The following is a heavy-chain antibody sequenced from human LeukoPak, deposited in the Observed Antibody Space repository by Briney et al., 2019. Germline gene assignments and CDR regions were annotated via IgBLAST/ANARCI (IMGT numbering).Heavy chain of an antibody. CDR1: GYTFTNYG. D-gene: IGHD3-16*01. CDR3: ARGDGGGFY. Sequence: ASVKVSCKASGYTFTNYGIAWVRQAPGQGLEWMGWISPYNGNTDYAQKLQGGVTMTTDTSTTTAYMELRSLRPDDTAVYYCARGDGGGFYWGQGTLVTVSS. CDR2: ISPYNGNT. J-gene: IGHJ4*02. V-gene: IGHV1-18*01.